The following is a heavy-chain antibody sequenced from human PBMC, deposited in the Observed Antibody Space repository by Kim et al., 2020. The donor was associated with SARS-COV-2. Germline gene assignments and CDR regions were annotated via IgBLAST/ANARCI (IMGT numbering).Heavy chain of an antibody. V-gene: IGHV1-69*06. CDR2: IIPIFGTA. CDR1: GGTFSSYA. D-gene: IGHD3-16*02. Sequence: SVKVSCKASGGTFSSYAISWVRQAPGQGLEWMGGIIPIFGTANYAQKFQGRVTITADKSTSTAYMELSSLRSEDTAVYYCARAWHYDYVWGSYRYPVSFDIWGHGTMVTVSS. J-gene: IGHJ3*02. CDR3: ARAWHYDYVWGSYRYPVSFDI.